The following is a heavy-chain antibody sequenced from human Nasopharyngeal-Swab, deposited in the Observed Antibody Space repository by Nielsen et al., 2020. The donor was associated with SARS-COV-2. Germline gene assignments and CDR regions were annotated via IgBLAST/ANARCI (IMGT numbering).Heavy chain of an antibody. CDR3: AASLPYDSSGYYS. V-gene: IGHV1-58*01. D-gene: IGHD3-22*01. CDR2: IVVGSGNT. J-gene: IGHJ4*02. Sequence: WVRQAPGQRLGWIGWIVVGSGNTNYAQKFQERVTITRDMSTSTAYMELGSLRSEDTAVYYCAASLPYDSSGYYSWGQGTLVTVSS.